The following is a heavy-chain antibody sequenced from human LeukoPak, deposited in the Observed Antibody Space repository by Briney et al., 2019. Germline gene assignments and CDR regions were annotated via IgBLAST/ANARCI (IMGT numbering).Heavy chain of an antibody. CDR1: GYSITNTYY. V-gene: IGHV4-59*01. Sequence: SETLSLTCTVSGYSITNTYYWSWIRQPPGKGLEWIGYIYYSGTTDYNPSLQSRVTISVDTSKNQFSLKLSSVTAADTAVYYCARSSGSYYMNYYYYMDVWGKGTTVTVSS. D-gene: IGHD3-10*01. CDR2: IYYSGTT. CDR3: ARSSGSYYMNYYYYMDV. J-gene: IGHJ6*03.